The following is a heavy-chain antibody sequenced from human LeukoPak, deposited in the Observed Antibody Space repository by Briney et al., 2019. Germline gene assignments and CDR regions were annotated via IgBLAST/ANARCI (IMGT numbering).Heavy chain of an antibody. Sequence: ASVKVSCKASGGTFSSYAISWVRQAPGQGLEWMGWISAYNGNSNYAQKLQDRVTMTTDTSTATAYLDLRNLRSDDTAVYYCARAGGWAREDYKGDAFDIWGQGSIFTVSS. CDR2: ISAYNGNS. V-gene: IGHV1-18*01. CDR3: ARAGGWAREDYKGDAFDI. D-gene: IGHD6-19*01. CDR1: GGTFSSYA. J-gene: IGHJ3*02.